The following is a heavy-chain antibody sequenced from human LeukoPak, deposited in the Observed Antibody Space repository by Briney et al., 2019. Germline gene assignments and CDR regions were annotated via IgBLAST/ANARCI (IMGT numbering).Heavy chain of an antibody. D-gene: IGHD5-18*01. CDR1: GGSISSGGYY. V-gene: IGHV4-31*03. CDR3: ARGGRGYSYAVWFGSGSHYYYYMDV. Sequence: PSQTLSLTCTVSGGSISSGGYYWSWIRQHPGKGLEWIGYIYYSGSTYYNPSLKSRVTISVDTPKNQFSLKLSSVTAADTAVYYCARGGRGYSYAVWFGSGSHYYYYMDVWGKGTTVTVSS. CDR2: IYYSGST. J-gene: IGHJ6*03.